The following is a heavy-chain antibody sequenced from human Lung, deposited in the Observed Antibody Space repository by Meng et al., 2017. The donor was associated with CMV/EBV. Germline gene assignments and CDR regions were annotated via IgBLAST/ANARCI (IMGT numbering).Heavy chain of an antibody. Sequence: SXKISXAASGFPFSSYSMHWVRQAPGKGLEWVAIISDDGSSKNYADSVKGRFTVSRDNPKNTLYLEMINLRAEDTAIYYCARDHLMYSSSSSLGAWGQGAXVTVSS. CDR2: ISDDGSSK. J-gene: IGHJ5*02. D-gene: IGHD6-6*01. CDR1: GFPFSSYS. CDR3: ARDHLMYSSSSSLGA. V-gene: IGHV3-30*03.